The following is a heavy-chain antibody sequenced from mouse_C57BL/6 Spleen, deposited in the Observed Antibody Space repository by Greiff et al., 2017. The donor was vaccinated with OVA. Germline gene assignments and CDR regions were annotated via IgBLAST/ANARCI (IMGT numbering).Heavy chain of an antibody. Sequence: EVQLVESGGDLVKPGGSLKLSCAASGFTFSSYGMSWVRQTPDKRLEWVATISSGGSYTYYPDSVKGRFTISRDNAKNTLYLQMSSLKSEDTAMYYCARQGDYVLFDYWGQGTTLTVSS. CDR1: GFTFSSYG. D-gene: IGHD2-4*01. CDR3: ARQGDYVLFDY. J-gene: IGHJ2*01. V-gene: IGHV5-6*01. CDR2: ISSGGSYT.